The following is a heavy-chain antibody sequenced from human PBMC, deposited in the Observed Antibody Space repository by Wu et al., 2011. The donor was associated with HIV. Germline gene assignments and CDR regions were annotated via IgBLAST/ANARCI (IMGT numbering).Heavy chain of an antibody. CDR2: INPSGGST. D-gene: IGHD2-2*01. Sequence: QVQLVQSGAEVKKPGASVKVSCKASGYTFTSYYMHWVRQAPGQGLEWMGIINPSGGSTSYAQKFQGRVTMTRDTSTSTVYMELSSLRSEDTAVYYCARWGVQLLEQPRGAFDIWGQGTSGHRLF. J-gene: IGHJ3*02. CDR1: GYTFTSYY. CDR3: ARWGVQLLEQPRGAFDI. V-gene: IGHV1-46*01.